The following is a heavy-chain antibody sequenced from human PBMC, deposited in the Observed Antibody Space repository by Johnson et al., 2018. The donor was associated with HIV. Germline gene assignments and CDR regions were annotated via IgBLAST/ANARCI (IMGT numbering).Heavy chain of an antibody. CDR3: AREGGNWYNAFDI. J-gene: IGHJ3*02. D-gene: IGHD1-14*01. V-gene: IGHV3-30-3*01. CDR2: ISYDGSNK. CDR1: GFTFDDYA. Sequence: QVQLVESGGGLVQPGRSLRLSCAASGFTFDDYAMHWVRQAPGKGLEWVAVISYDGSNKYYADSVKGRFTISRDNAKNSLYLQMNSLRAEDTAVYYCAREGGNWYNAFDIWGQGTMVTVSS.